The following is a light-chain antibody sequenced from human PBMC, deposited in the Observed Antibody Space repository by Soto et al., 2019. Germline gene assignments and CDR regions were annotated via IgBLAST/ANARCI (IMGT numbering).Light chain of an antibody. Sequence: EIVLTQSPGTLSLSPVERATLSCRASQSVSSSYLAWYQQKPGQAPRLLIYDTSIRATGIPARFSGSGSGTDFTLTISRLEPEDFAVYYCQQYGSPFGQGTRLEIK. CDR3: QQYGSP. J-gene: IGKJ5*01. V-gene: IGKV3-20*01. CDR2: DTS. CDR1: QSVSSSY.